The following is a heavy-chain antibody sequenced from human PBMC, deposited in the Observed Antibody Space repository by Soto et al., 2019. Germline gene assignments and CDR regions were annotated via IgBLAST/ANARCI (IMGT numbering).Heavy chain of an antibody. CDR3: AKDPHRYSSSPLSYGMDV. CDR2: ISYDGSNK. V-gene: IGHV3-30*18. CDR1: GFTISSYG. D-gene: IGHD6-6*01. J-gene: IGHJ6*02. Sequence: GGSLRLSCAASGFTISSYGMHWVRQAPGKGLEWVAVISYDGSNKYYADSVKGRFTISRDNSKNTLYLQMNSLRAEDTAVYYCAKDPHRYSSSPLSYGMDVWGQGTTVTVSS.